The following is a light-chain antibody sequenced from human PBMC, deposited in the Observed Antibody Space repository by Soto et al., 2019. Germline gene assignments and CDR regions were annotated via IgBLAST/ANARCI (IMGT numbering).Light chain of an antibody. CDR3: QQSGSSPLT. CDR2: GAS. V-gene: IGKV3-20*01. J-gene: IGKJ4*01. CDR1: QSVSSNF. Sequence: ELWVTQSPATVSLSPGERSTLSCRASQSVSSNFLAWYQQKPGQAPRLLIYGASNRATGIPDRFSGSGPATDFTLTISRLETEDFAVYFCQQSGSSPLTFGGGTKVDIK.